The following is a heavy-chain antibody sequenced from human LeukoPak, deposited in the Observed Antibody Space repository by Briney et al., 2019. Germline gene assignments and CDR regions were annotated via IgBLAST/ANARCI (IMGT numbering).Heavy chain of an antibody. D-gene: IGHD3-22*01. CDR1: GGTFSSYA. Sequence: ASVKVSCKASGGTFSSYAISWVRQAPGQGLEWMGWISAYNGNTNYAQKLQGRVTMTTDTSTSTAYMELRSLRSDDTAVYYCARSDYYDSSGYQDYWGQGTLVTVSS. CDR2: ISAYNGNT. J-gene: IGHJ4*02. V-gene: IGHV1-18*01. CDR3: ARSDYYDSSGYQDY.